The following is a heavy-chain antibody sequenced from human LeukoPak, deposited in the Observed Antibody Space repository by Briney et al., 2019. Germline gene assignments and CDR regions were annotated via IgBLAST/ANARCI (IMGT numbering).Heavy chain of an antibody. J-gene: IGHJ6*02. CDR3: TTHPPPEYSSSWAYYYYYGMDV. CDR1: GFTFSNAW. Sequence: GGSLRLSCAASGFTFSNAWMSSVRQAPGKGLEWVGGIKGKTVGGATDYAEPVKGRFTISRDDSTNQLYRQTNSLNTEDTAVYYWTTHPPPEYSSSWAYYYYYGMDVWGQGTTVTVSS. V-gene: IGHV3-15*01. D-gene: IGHD6-13*01. CDR2: IKGKTVGGAT.